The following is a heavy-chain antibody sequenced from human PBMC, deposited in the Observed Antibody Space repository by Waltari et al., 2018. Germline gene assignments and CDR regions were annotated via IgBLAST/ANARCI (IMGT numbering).Heavy chain of an antibody. Sequence: PLVQSGAEVKKPGASVKVSCTGSGYIFSNYGATWVRQAPGQGLEWMGWISGYNGDAKYEEKFEGRGTMTSDTSTSTAYMEIRGLRSDDTAVYFCARDDVDSSAFGGFWGQGTQVTVSS. V-gene: IGHV1-18*01. D-gene: IGHD3-16*01. CDR3: ARDDVDSSAFGGF. J-gene: IGHJ4*02. CDR2: ISGYNGDA. CDR1: GYIFSNYG.